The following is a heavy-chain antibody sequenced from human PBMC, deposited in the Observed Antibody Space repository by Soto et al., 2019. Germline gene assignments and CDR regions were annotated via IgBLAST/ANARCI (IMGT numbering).Heavy chain of an antibody. V-gene: IGHV3-23*01. Sequence: PGGSLRLSCAASGFTFSSYAMSWVRQAPGKGLEWVSAISGSGGSTYYADSVKGRFTISRDNSKNTLYLQMNSLRAEDTAVYYCAKGHSIGYCTNGVCYPFGYWGQGTLVTVSS. J-gene: IGHJ4*02. CDR1: GFTFSSYA. CDR3: AKGHSIGYCTNGVCYPFGY. D-gene: IGHD2-8*01. CDR2: ISGSGGST.